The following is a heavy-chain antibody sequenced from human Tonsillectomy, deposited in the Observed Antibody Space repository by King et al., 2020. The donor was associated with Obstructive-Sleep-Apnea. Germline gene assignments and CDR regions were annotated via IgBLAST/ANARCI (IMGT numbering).Heavy chain of an antibody. CDR1: GGSISSYF. J-gene: IGHJ4*02. V-gene: IGHV4-59*08. Sequence: QLQESGPGLVKPSETLSLTCNVSGGSISSYFWSWIRQPPGKGLEWIGDISYSGTTKYNPILKSRCTISVYTSKNQFSLKLSSVTAADTVVYSCATHELELRPFDYWGQGALVTVSS. CDR2: ISYSGTT. CDR3: ATHELELRPFDY. D-gene: IGHD1-7*01.